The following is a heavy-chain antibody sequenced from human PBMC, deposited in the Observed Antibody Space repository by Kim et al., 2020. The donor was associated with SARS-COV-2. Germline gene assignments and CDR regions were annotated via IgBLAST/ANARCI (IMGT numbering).Heavy chain of an antibody. CDR3: ANQKRYYFDS. J-gene: IGHJ4*02. CDR2: TA. Sequence: TANSAQKFLSRVTITADESKRTAYMELSRLRSEDTAVYYCANQKRYYFDSWGQGTLVTVSS. D-gene: IGHD2-2*01. V-gene: IGHV1-69*01.